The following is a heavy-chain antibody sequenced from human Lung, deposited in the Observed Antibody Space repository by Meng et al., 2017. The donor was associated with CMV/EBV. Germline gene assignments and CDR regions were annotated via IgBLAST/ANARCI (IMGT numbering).Heavy chain of an antibody. CDR2: IYPGDSET. CDR3: AKAPNPYYYGLDV. Sequence: VXXKISXKASGFSFTNSWVGWVRQMPGKGLEWMAFIYPGDSETKYSPAFQGQVTISADKSISTAYLQWSSLKASDTAMYYCAKAPNPYYYGLDVSGQGTTVTVSS. J-gene: IGHJ6*02. V-gene: IGHV5-51*01. CDR1: GFSFTNSW.